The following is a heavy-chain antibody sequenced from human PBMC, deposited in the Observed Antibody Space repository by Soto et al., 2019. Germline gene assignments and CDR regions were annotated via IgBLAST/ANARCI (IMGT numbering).Heavy chain of an antibody. CDR3: EKLGENEY. CDR1: VFTFDDYS. D-gene: IGHD3-16*01. CDR2: ISWNSGSI. J-gene: IGHJ4*02. Sequence: SLILSCSSSVFTFDDYSIHWVRQAPVNGLEWVSGISWNSGSIGYADSVKGRFTISRYNAKNSLYLQMNSLRAEDTALYYCEKLGENEYWGPGTMVTVSS. V-gene: IGHV3-9*01.